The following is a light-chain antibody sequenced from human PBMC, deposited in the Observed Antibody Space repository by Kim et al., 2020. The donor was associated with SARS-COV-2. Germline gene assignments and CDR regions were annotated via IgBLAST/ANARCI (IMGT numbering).Light chain of an antibody. Sequence: GQKVTNSLSGSGSNIGTNSVNWYQQLPGSAPKFLIERNNQRPSGVPDRFSGSKSGTSASLAISGLRSEDDADYYCAACDGSLSGVVFGGGTQLTVL. CDR2: RNN. J-gene: IGLJ2*01. CDR1: GSNIGTNS. V-gene: IGLV1-47*01. CDR3: AACDGSLSGVV.